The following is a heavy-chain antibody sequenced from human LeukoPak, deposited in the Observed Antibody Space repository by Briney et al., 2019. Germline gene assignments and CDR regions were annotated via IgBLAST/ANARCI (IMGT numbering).Heavy chain of an antibody. Sequence: GASVKVSCKASGGTFSSYAISWVRQAPGQGLEWMGGIIPIFGTANYAQEFQGRVTITADKSTSTAYMELSSLRSEDTAVYYCARHYYGSGSQTNNWFDPWGQGTLVTVSS. CDR3: ARHYYGSGSQTNNWFDP. V-gene: IGHV1-69*06. J-gene: IGHJ5*02. CDR1: GGTFSSYA. D-gene: IGHD3-10*01. CDR2: IIPIFGTA.